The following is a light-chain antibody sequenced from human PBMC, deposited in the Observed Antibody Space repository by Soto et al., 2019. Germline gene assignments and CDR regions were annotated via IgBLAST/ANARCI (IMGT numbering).Light chain of an antibody. V-gene: IGKV3-20*01. CDR1: QSVSSSY. J-gene: IGKJ1*01. CDR3: QQYGSSSLT. CDR2: AAS. Sequence: EIVLTQSPGTLSLSPGERATLSCRASQSVSSSYLAWYQHKPGQAPRLLIYAASSRATGIPDRFSGSGSGTDFTLTTSRLEPEDFAVYYCQQYGSSSLTFGQGTKVDVK.